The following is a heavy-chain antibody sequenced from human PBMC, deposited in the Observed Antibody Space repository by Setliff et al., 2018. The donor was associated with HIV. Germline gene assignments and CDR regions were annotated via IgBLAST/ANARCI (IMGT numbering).Heavy chain of an antibody. CDR3: ARRPIKGYGPFDS. Sequence: SETLSLTCAVYGGSFSGYFWTWIRQSPGKGLEWIGEINHSGSTKYNPSLRGRVSISVDTSKNQISLKLTSVTAADTAVYYCARRPIKGYGPFDSWGPGTLVTVSS. CDR2: INHSGST. J-gene: IGHJ4*02. V-gene: IGHV4-34*01. CDR1: GGSFSGYF. D-gene: IGHD2-15*01.